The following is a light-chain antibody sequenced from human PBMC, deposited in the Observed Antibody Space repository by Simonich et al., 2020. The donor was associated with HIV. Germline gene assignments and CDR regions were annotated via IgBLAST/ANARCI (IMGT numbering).Light chain of an antibody. Sequence: AIRMTQSPSSLSASTGDRVTITCRASQGISSYLAWYQQKPGKAPKLLIYAASTLQSGVPSRFSGSGSGTEFTLTISSLQAEDVAVYYCQQYFGTPYTFGQGTKLEIK. CDR1: QGISSY. V-gene: IGKV1-8*01. CDR3: QQYFGTPYT. CDR2: AAS. J-gene: IGKJ2*01.